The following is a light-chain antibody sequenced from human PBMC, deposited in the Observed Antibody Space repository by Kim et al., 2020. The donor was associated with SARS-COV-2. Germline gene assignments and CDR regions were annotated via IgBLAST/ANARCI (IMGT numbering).Light chain of an antibody. CDR3: QSYDSSLSGSV. CDR2: GNS. CDR1: SSNIGAGYD. V-gene: IGLV1-40*01. Sequence: QRVAISCTGSSSNIGAGYDVHWYQQHPGTAPKLLIYGNSNRPSGVPDRFSGSKSGTSASLAITGLQAEDEADYYCQSYDSSLSGSVFGGGTQLTVL. J-gene: IGLJ3*02.